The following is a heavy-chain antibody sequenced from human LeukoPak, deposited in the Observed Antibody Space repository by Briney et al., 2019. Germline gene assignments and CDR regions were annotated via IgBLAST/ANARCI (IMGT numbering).Heavy chain of an antibody. CDR2: ISGSGGST. V-gene: IGHV3-23*01. D-gene: IGHD1-26*01. CDR1: GFTVSNSY. CDR3: ASTLGIVGAIPFDY. J-gene: IGHJ4*02. Sequence: PGGSLRLSCAASGFTVSNSYVSWVRQAPGKGLEWVSAISGSGGSTYYADSVKGRFTISRDNSKNTLYLQMNSLRAEDTAVYYCASTLGIVGAIPFDYWGQGTLVTVSS.